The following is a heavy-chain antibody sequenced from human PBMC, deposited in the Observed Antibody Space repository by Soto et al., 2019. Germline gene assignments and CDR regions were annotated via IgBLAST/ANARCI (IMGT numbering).Heavy chain of an antibody. CDR1: GFTFSSYA. V-gene: IGHV3-9*01. CDR2: ISWNSGSI. D-gene: IGHD2-15*01. J-gene: IGHJ3*02. Sequence: GGSLRLSCAASGFTFSSYAVSWVRQAPGKGLEWVSAISWNSGSIGYADSVKGRFTISRDNAKNSLYLQMNSLRAEDTALYYCAKETHCSGGSCYYPDAFDIWGQGTMVTVSS. CDR3: AKETHCSGGSCYYPDAFDI.